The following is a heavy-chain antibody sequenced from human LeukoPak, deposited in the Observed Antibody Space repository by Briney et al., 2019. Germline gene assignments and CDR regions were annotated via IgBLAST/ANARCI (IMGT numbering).Heavy chain of an antibody. CDR3: ARAAFWGSPATDY. CDR2: MNPNSGNT. D-gene: IGHD7-27*01. Sequence: GASVTVSCKGSGYTFTSYDINWVRQATGQGLEWMGWMNPNSGNTGYAQKFQGRVTMTRNTSISTAYMELSSLRSEDTAVYYCARAAFWGSPATDYWGQGTLVTVSS. CDR1: GYTFTSYD. V-gene: IGHV1-8*01. J-gene: IGHJ4*02.